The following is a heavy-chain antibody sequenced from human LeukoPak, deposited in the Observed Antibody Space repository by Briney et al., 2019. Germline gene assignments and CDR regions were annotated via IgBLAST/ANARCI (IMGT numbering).Heavy chain of an antibody. CDR2: IIPIFGTA. J-gene: IGHJ6*03. Sequence: SVKVSCKASGYTFTGYYMHWVRQAPGQGLEWMGRIIPIFGTANYAQKFQGRVTITTDESTSTAYMELSSLRSEDTAVYYCARDGRVGSSWYYYYYMDVWGKGTTVTVSS. V-gene: IGHV1-69*05. D-gene: IGHD6-13*01. CDR1: GYTFTGYY. CDR3: ARDGRVGSSWYYYYYMDV.